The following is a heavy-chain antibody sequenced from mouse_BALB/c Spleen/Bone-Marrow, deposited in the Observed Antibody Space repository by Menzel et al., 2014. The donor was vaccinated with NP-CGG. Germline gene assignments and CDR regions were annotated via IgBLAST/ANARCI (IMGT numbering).Heavy chain of an antibody. Sequence: EVKVVESGGGLVQPGGSLKLSCAASGFDFSRFWMSWVRQAPGKDLEWIGEINPDSSTINYTPSLKDKFIISRDNAKNTLYLQMSKVRSEDTALYYCARLNYYGNLFVWGAGTTVTVSS. CDR2: INPDSSTI. D-gene: IGHD1-1*01. CDR3: ARLNYYGNLFV. J-gene: IGHJ1*01. V-gene: IGHV4-1*02. CDR1: GFDFSRFW.